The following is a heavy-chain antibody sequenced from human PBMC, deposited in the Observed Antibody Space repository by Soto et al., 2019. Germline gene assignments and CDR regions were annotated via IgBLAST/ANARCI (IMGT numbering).Heavy chain of an antibody. J-gene: IGHJ4*02. CDR1: GFTFSSYA. CDR2: ISGSGVST. D-gene: IGHD6-19*01. Sequence: EVQLLEVGGGLVQPGGSLRLSCAASGFTFSSYAMSWVRQAPGKGLEWVTAISGSGVSTYYSDSVKGRFTISRDDSKNAVYLQIISLRAQLGGVYDCAKEAEDSSGWACFDYWSQVTLVNVS. CDR3: AKEAEDSSGWACFDY. V-gene: IGHV3-23*01.